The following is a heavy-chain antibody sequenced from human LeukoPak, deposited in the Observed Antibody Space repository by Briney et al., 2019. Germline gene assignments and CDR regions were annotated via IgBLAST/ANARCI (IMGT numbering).Heavy chain of an antibody. CDR3: ARDRLGGDLTGESLY. CDR2: ISAYNGNT. Sequence: GAAVKVSCKASGYPFDNFGLTWVRQAPGQGLEWMGWISAYNGNTHYAQKFRDRLTMTTDTSTRTAYLELRSLISDDTAVYYCARDRLGGDLTGESLYWGQGTLVTVSS. CDR1: GYPFDNFG. D-gene: IGHD4-17*01. J-gene: IGHJ4*02. V-gene: IGHV1-18*01.